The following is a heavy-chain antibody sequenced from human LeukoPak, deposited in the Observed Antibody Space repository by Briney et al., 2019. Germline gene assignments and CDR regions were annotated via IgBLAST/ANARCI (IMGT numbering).Heavy chain of an antibody. CDR1: GFTLSSYS. Sequence: PGGSLRLSCAASGFTLSSYSMNWVRQAPGKGRECVSSICSSSSYISYTDSVTGRFTISRDNAKNSLYLQMNSLRAEDTAVYYCARTIAAAARFDYWGQGTLVTVSS. CDR3: ARTIAAAARFDY. D-gene: IGHD6-13*01. V-gene: IGHV3-21*01. CDR2: ICSSSSYI. J-gene: IGHJ4*02.